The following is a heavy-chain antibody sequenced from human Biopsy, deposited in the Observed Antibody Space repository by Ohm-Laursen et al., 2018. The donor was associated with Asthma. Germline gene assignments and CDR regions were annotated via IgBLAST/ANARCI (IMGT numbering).Heavy chain of an antibody. V-gene: IGHV3-23*01. Sequence: SLRLSCAASGFAFINSSLTWVRQAPGKGLEWVSSISASGVRTFYADSVKGRFTVSRDSSRNTLYLQLSTLRVEDTAVYFCPKITTDRQKANNWFDPWGQGTLVTVSS. CDR3: PKITTDRQKANNWFDP. CDR2: ISASGVRT. J-gene: IGHJ5*02. D-gene: IGHD3-22*01. CDR1: GFAFINSS.